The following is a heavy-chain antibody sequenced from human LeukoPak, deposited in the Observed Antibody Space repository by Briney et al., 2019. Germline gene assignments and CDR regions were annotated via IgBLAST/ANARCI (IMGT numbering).Heavy chain of an antibody. CDR1: GFTFSSYG. Sequence: GGSLRLSCAASGFTFSSYGMHWVRQAPGKGLEWVANIKQDGSEKYYVDSVKGRFTISRDNAKNSLYLQMNSLRAEDTAVYYCARDKVGATSSDYWGQGTLVTVSS. D-gene: IGHD1-26*01. V-gene: IGHV3-7*01. CDR2: IKQDGSEK. CDR3: ARDKVGATSSDY. J-gene: IGHJ4*02.